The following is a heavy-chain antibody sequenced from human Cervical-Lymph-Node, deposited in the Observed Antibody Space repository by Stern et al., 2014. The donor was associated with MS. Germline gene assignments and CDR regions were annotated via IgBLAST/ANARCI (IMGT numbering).Heavy chain of an antibody. Sequence: MQLVQSGEEVKKPGESVKISCEGSGYTFTSHWIAWVRQVPGKGLEWMAIIYPVDSDTSYSPSFQGRVPISADRSISTAYLQWRTLRASDTAMYYCARRGTTGTIDGFDIWGQGSMVTVSS. D-gene: IGHD1-1*01. V-gene: IGHV5-51*01. CDR2: IYPVDSDT. CDR1: GYTFTSHW. CDR3: ARRGTTGTIDGFDI. J-gene: IGHJ3*02.